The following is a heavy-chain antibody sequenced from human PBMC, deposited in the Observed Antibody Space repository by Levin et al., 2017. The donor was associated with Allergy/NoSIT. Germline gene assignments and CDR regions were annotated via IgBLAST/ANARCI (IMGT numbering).Heavy chain of an antibody. CDR2: IVSDGSRK. CDR1: GFTFSTYG. D-gene: IGHD4-17*01. V-gene: IGHV3-30*02. CDR3: AKGGDYDV. Sequence: GGFLRLSCAASGFTFSTYGLHWVRQAPGKGLEWVALIVSDGSRKFYGDSVKGRFTISRDNSKNTLYLQMNNLRAEDTAVYYCAKGGDYDVWGKGTTVTVSS. J-gene: IGHJ6*04.